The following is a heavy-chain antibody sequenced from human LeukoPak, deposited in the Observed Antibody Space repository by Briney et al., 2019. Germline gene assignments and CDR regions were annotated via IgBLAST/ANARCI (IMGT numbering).Heavy chain of an antibody. CDR1: GGSISSGGYY. V-gene: IGHV4-61*08. Sequence: PSETLSLTCNVSGGSISSGGYYWTWIRQPPGKGLEWIGYIFHTGSTNYNPSLKSRLTISVDTSRNQFSLRLSSVTAADTAVYYCARHQHAGREHYYGIDVWGQGTTVSVSS. CDR2: IFHTGST. CDR3: ARHQHAGREHYYGIDV. D-gene: IGHD1-26*01. J-gene: IGHJ6*02.